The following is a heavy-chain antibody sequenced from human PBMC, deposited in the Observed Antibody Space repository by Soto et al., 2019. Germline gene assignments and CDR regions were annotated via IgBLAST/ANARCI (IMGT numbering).Heavy chain of an antibody. V-gene: IGHV4-59*01. J-gene: IGHJ4*02. CDR3: ARDSKRGYSGYDKLDY. Sequence: PSETLSLTCTVSGGSISSYYWSWIRQPPGKGLEWIGYIYHSGSTNSTPSLKSRLTISVDTSKNQFSLKLSSVTAADTAVYYCARDSKRGYSGYDKLDYWGQGTLVTVSS. CDR1: GGSISSYY. D-gene: IGHD5-12*01. CDR2: IYHSGST.